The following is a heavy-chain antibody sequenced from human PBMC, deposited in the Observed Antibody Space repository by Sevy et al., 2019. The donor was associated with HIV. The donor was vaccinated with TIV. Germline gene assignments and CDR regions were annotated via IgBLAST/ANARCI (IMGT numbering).Heavy chain of an antibody. D-gene: IGHD3-3*02. J-gene: IGHJ6*02. CDR3: GDHFYSNGMDV. V-gene: IGHV4-39*01. Sequence: SETLSLTCTVSGGSISSSSIYWGWFRQSPGKGLDYIGSIFHSGDTYYNPSLKSRVTISVDTSKNQFSLKMTSVTAADTAVYYCGDHFYSNGMDVWGQGTTVTVSS. CDR1: GGSISSSSIY. CDR2: IFHSGDT.